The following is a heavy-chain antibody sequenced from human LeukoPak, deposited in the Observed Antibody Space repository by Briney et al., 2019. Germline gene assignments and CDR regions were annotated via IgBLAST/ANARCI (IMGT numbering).Heavy chain of an antibody. V-gene: IGHV4-61*01. CDR1: GGSVSSGSYY. J-gene: IGHJ4*02. CDR3: ARPESYIGSVSY. Sequence: SETLSLTCTVSGGSVSSGSYYWSWIRQPPGKGLEWIGYIYYSGSTNYNPSLKSRVTISVDTSKNQFSLKLSSVTAADTAVYYCARPESYIGSVSYWGQGTLVTVSS. D-gene: IGHD4-11*01. CDR2: IYYSGST.